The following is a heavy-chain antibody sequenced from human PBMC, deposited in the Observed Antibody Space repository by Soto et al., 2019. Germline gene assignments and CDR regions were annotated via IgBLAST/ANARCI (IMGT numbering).Heavy chain of an antibody. D-gene: IGHD1-26*01. J-gene: IGHJ5*02. CDR3: ARDMHAGFTHYFDP. Sequence: PSETLSLTCLVSGGSVTSHHWSWIRQFGGQGLQWGYYTFYTGNTNYNPSLQSLIFIALDTSKSQFTLMFTSMTATAAAVYYCARDMHAGFTHYFDPWGQGTLVTDSS. CDR2: TFYTGNT. CDR1: GGSVTSHH. V-gene: IGHV4-59*02.